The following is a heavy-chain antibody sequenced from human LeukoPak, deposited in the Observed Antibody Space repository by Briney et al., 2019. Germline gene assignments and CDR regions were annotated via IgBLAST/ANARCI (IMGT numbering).Heavy chain of an antibody. CDR2: INWNGGST. V-gene: IGHV3-20*04. D-gene: IGHD4-17*01. CDR1: GFTFDDYG. Sequence: GGSLRLSCAASGFTFDDYGMSWVRQAPGKGLEWVSGINWNGGSTGYADSVKGRFTISRDNAKNSLYLQMNSLRAEDTAVYYCARDQPGTVTTKYFQHWGQGTLVTVSS. J-gene: IGHJ1*01. CDR3: ARDQPGTVTTKYFQH.